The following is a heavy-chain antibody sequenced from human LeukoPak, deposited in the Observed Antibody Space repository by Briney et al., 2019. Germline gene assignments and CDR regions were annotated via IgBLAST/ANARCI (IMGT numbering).Heavy chain of an antibody. CDR1: GFTFSSYA. CDR3: AKFLTTMDCFDY. D-gene: IGHD4-23*01. CDR2: ISYDGSNK. J-gene: IGHJ4*02. Sequence: PGGSLRLSCAASGFTFSSYAMHWVRQAPGKGLEWVAVISYDGSNKYYADSVKGRFTISRNNSKNTLYLQMNGLRAEDTAVYYCAKFLTTMDCFDYWGQGTLVTVSS. V-gene: IGHV3-30*04.